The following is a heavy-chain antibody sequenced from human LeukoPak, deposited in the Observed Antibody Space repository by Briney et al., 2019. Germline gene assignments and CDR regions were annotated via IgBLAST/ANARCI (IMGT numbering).Heavy chain of an antibody. CDR2: INGGGRGT. CDR3: TKRPASSKGYFEY. V-gene: IGHV3-23*01. J-gene: IGHJ4*02. D-gene: IGHD2-2*01. CDR1: GFTFSDYA. Sequence: GGSLRLSCTASGFTFSDYAIMWLRQAPGEGLEWVSSINGGGRGTFYACSVKGRFTVSRDNSKNTVYLQMNNLRVEDTAMYYCTKRPASSKGYFEYWGQGTLVTVSS.